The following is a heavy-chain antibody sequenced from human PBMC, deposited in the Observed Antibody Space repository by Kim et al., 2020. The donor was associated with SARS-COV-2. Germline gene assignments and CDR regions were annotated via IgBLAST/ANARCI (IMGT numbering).Heavy chain of an antibody. D-gene: IGHD6-6*01. Sequence: SVKGRFTISRDKAKNPLYLQMNSLRAEDTAVYYCARGTGLIAARSGMWDYWGQGTLVTVSS. CDR3: ARGTGLIAARSGMWDY. J-gene: IGHJ4*02. V-gene: IGHV3-21*01.